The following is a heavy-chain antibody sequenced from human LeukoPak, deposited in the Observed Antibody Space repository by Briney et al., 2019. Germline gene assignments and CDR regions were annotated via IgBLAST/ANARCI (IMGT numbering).Heavy chain of an antibody. CDR2: ISGSGGST. CDR1: GFTFSSYA. J-gene: IGHJ6*03. D-gene: IGHD3-22*01. CDR3: AKYNYYDSSGYHIRYYYYYMDV. V-gene: IGHV3-23*01. Sequence: GGSLRLSCAASGFTFSSYAMNWVRQAPGKGLEWVSFISGSGGSTYYADSVKGRFTISRDNSKNTLYLQMNSLRAEDTAVYYCAKYNYYDSSGYHIRYYYYYMDVWGKGTTVTVSS.